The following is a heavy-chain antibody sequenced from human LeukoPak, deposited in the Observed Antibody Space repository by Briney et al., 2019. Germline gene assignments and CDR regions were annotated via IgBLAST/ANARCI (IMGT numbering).Heavy chain of an antibody. CDR3: ARPVEDSSGEAFDI. Sequence: SETLSLTCTVSGGSINSSSYYWGWIRQPPGKGLEWIGSIYYSGSTYYNPSLKSRVTISVDTSKNQFSLKLSSVTAADTAVYYCARPVEDSSGEAFDIWGQGTMVTVSS. D-gene: IGHD3-22*01. V-gene: IGHV4-39*01. CDR1: GGSINSSSYY. CDR2: IYYSGST. J-gene: IGHJ3*02.